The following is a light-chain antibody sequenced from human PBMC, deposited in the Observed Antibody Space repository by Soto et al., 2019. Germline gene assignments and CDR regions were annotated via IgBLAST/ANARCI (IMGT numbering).Light chain of an antibody. CDR2: DAS. V-gene: IGKV3-11*01. Sequence: VLTQSPATLFLSPGERATLSCRASQSVSSYLAWYQQKPGQAPRLLIYDASNRATGIPARFSGSGSGTDFTLTISSLEPEDFAVYYCQQRTNWPLTFGGGTKVEIK. CDR3: QQRTNWPLT. J-gene: IGKJ4*01. CDR1: QSVSSY.